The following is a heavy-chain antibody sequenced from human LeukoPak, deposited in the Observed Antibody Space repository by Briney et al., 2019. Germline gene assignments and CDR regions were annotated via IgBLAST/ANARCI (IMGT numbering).Heavy chain of an antibody. CDR3: ARLLRDYDYVWGSYRPYSSNWFDP. V-gene: IGHV4-39*01. D-gene: IGHD3-16*02. CDR1: GGSISSSSYY. J-gene: IGHJ5*02. CDR2: IYYSGST. Sequence: ETLSLTCTVSGGSISSSSYYWGWIRQPPGKGLEWIGSIYYSGSTYYNPSLKSRVTISVDTSKNQFSLKLSSVTAADTAVYYCARLLRDYDYVWGSYRPYSSNWFDPWGQGTLVTVSS.